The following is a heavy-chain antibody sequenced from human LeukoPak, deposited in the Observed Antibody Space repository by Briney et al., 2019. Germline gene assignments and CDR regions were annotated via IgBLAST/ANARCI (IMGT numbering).Heavy chain of an antibody. V-gene: IGHV4-30-2*01. D-gene: IGHD4-11*01. CDR1: GGSISSGGYY. Sequence: PSQTLSLTCTVSGGSISSGGYYWSWIRQPPGKGLEWIGYIHHSGSTYYNPSLKSRVTISVDRSKNQFSLKLSSVTAADTAVYYCARYPHYSNYVGYYYYYMDVWGKGTTVTVSS. CDR2: IHHSGST. CDR3: ARYPHYSNYVGYYYYYMDV. J-gene: IGHJ6*03.